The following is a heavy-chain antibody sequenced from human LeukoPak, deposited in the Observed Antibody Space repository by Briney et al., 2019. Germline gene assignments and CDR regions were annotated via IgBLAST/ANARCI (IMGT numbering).Heavy chain of an antibody. V-gene: IGHV3-30*02. CDR3: AKDRLKSFDY. CDR2: IRYDGSNK. Sequence: GGSLRLSCAASGFTFSSYGMHWVRQAPGKGLEWVAFIRYDGSNKYYADSVKGRFTISRDNSKNTLYLQMNSLRAEDTAVYCCAKDRLKSFDYWGQGTLVTVSS. CDR1: GFTFSSYG. J-gene: IGHJ4*02.